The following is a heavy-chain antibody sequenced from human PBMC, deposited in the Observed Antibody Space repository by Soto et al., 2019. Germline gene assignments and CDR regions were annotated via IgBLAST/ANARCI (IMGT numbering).Heavy chain of an antibody. Sequence: SVKVSCKASGGTFSSYAISWVRQAPGQGLEWMGGIIPIFGTANYAQKFQGRVTITADESTSTAYMELSSLRSEDTAVYYCARDTCSSTSCSSGYYYYGMDVWGQGTTVTVSS. V-gene: IGHV1-69*13. CDR3: ARDTCSSTSCSSGYYYYGMDV. J-gene: IGHJ6*02. D-gene: IGHD2-2*01. CDR1: GGTFSSYA. CDR2: IIPIFGTA.